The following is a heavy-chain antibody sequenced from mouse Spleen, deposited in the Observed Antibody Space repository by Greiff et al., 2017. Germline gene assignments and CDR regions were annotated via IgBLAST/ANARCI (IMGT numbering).Heavy chain of an antibody. CDR3: ARRGTWFAY. V-gene: IGHV5-9*02. CDR2: ISSGGSYT. J-gene: IGHJ3*01. CDR1: GFAFSSYD. Sequence: DVMLVESGGGLVKPGGSLKLSCAASGFAFSSYDMSWVRQTPEKRLEWVATISSGGSYTYYPDSVKGRFTISRDNARNTLYLQMSSLRSEDTALYYCARRGTWFAYWGQGTLVTVSA.